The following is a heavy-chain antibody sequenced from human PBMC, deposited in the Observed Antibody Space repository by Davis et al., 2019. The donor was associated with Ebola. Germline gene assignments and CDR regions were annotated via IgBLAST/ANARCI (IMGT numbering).Heavy chain of an antibody. D-gene: IGHD3-3*01. CDR2: IIPIFGTA. V-gene: IGHV1-69*06. CDR3: ARDGRDFWSGYYDYYYGMDV. Sequence: SVKVSCKASGGTFSSYAISWVRQAPGQGLEWMGGIIPIFGTANYAQKFQGRVTITADKSTSTAYMELSSLRSEDTAVYYCARDGRDFWSGYYDYYYGMDVWGQGTTVTVSS. J-gene: IGHJ6*02. CDR1: GGTFSSYA.